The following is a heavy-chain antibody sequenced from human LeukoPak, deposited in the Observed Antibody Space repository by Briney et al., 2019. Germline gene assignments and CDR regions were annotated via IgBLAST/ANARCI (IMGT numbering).Heavy chain of an antibody. CDR2: IRYDGSNK. D-gene: IGHD4-17*01. CDR3: ARYYGEAFDY. J-gene: IGHJ4*02. CDR1: GFTFSSYG. V-gene: IGHV3-30*02. Sequence: TGGSLRLSCAASGFTFSSYGMHWVRQAPGKGLEWVAFIRYDGSNKYYADSVKGRFTISRDNAKNTLYLQMNSLRAEDTAVYYCARYYGEAFDYWGQGTLVTVSS.